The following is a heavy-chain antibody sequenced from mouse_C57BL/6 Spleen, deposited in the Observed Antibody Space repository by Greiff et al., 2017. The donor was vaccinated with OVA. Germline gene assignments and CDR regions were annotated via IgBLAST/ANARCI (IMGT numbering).Heavy chain of an antibody. D-gene: IGHD2-10*02. CDR1: GYTFTTYP. Sequence: VQLQQSGAELVKPGASVKMSCKASGYTFTTYPIEWMKQNHGKSLEWIGNFHPYNDDTNYNQKFKGKSTLTVDKSSSTAYMQLSSLTSEDSAVYYCARKEYFDYWGQGTTLTVSS. V-gene: IGHV1-47*01. J-gene: IGHJ2*01. CDR2: FHPYNDDT. CDR3: ARKEYFDY.